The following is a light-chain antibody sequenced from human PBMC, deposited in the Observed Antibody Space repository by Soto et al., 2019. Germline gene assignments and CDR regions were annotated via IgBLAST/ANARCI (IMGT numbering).Light chain of an antibody. CDR1: SSDVGSYNL. J-gene: IGLJ1*01. V-gene: IGLV2-23*02. Sequence: QSALTQTASVSGSPGQSITISCTGTSSDVGSYNLVSWYQQHPGKVPKVMIYEVNKRPSGVSNRFSGSKSGNTASLTISGLQAEDEADYYCCSYAGCSTYVFGTGTKVTVL. CDR2: EVN. CDR3: CSYAGCSTYV.